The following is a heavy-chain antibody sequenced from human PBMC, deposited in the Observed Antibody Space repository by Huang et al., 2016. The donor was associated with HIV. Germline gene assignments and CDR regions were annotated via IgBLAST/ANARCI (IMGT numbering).Heavy chain of an antibody. CDR3: ARSAYGDLDY. V-gene: IGHV1-8*02. CDR1: GYTFTNYD. CDR2: MNPNTGNT. D-gene: IGHD4-17*01. J-gene: IGHJ4*02. Sequence: QVHLVQSGAEVKKPGASVKVSCKASGYTFTNYDINWVRQAPGRGLEWRGWMNPNTGNTVFAQSFQGRVTMTRKTSITTAYMELTSLTSEDTAVYYCARSAYGDLDYWGLGTLVIVSS.